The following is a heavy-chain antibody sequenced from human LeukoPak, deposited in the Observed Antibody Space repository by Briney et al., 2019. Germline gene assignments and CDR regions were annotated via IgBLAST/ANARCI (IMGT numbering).Heavy chain of an antibody. CDR2: IIPTLGTA. V-gene: IGHV1-69*13. CDR3: ARRSVAGTRVNAFDI. D-gene: IGHD6-19*01. Sequence: GASVKVSCKTSGGTFSSYTISWVRQAPGQGLEWMGGIIPTLGTATYAQKFQGRVTITADESTSTAYMELRSLRSDDTAVYYCARRSVAGTRVNAFDIWGQGTMVTVSS. CDR1: GGTFSSYT. J-gene: IGHJ3*02.